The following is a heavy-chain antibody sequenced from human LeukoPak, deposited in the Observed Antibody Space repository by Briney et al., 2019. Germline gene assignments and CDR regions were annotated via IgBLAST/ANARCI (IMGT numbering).Heavy chain of an antibody. CDR2: ISGSGGST. V-gene: IGHV3-23*01. D-gene: IGHD6-13*01. CDR3: AKGRSGYSSPFDY. Sequence: PGGCVRLSCAASGCTFSCYAMSWVRQAPGKGLEWVSAISGSGGSTYYADSVKGRFIISRDNSKNTLYLQMNSLRAEDTAVYYCAKGRSGYSSPFDYWGQGTLDTVSS. CDR1: GCTFSCYA. J-gene: IGHJ4*02.